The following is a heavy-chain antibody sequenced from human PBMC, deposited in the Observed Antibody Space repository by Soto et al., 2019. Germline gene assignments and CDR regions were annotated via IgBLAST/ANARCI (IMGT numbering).Heavy chain of an antibody. Sequence: GGSLRLSCAASGFTVSSSHMNWVRQAPGKGPEWVGRIKSNTAGGTTDFAAPVKGRFTISRDDSQNTLYLQMDSLKTEDTAVYYCSHGYYQYFNSWGPGTLVTVSS. CDR1: GFTVSSSH. D-gene: IGHD5-18*01. V-gene: IGHV3-15*07. J-gene: IGHJ4*02. CDR3: SHGYYQYFNS. CDR2: IKSNTAGGTT.